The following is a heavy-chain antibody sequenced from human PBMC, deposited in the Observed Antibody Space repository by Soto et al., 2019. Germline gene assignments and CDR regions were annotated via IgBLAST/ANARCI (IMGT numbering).Heavy chain of an antibody. V-gene: IGHV4-4*02. D-gene: IGHD3-22*01. J-gene: IGHJ4*02. CDR3: ARSSRYPYDSREGNFDY. Sequence: QVQLQESGPGLVKPSGTLSLTCAVSGGSISTNKWWSWVRQPPGKGLEWIGEIYHTGRINYNPSLQSRVTMSVDKSKNQFSLNLSSVTAADTAVYYCARSSRYPYDSREGNFDYWGQGTPVTVSS. CDR2: IYHTGRI. CDR1: GGSISTNKW.